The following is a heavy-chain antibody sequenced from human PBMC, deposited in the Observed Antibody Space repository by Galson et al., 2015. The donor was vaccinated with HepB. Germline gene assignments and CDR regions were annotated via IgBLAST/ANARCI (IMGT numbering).Heavy chain of an antibody. D-gene: IGHD5-18*01. J-gene: IGHJ4*02. CDR2: INPSGGST. V-gene: IGHV1-46*01. CDR1: GYTFTSYY. CDR3: ARDRTAMVTYPHY. Sequence: SCKASGYTFTSYYMHWARQAPGQGLEWMGIINPSGGSTSYAQKFQGRVTMTRDTSTSTVYMELSSLRSEDTAVYYCARDRTAMVTYPHYWGQGTLVTVSS.